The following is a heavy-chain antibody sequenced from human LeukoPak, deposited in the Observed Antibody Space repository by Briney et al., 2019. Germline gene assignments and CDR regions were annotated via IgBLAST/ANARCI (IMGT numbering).Heavy chain of an antibody. J-gene: IGHJ4*02. CDR1: GYTFTDHW. Sequence: KLGESLKISCEASGYTFTDHWIGWVRQMPGKGLEWMGIIYPRDSETRYSPSFQGRVTISADKSISTAYLQWSSLKASDTAMYYCARGRGYSYGYLDYWGQGTLVTVSS. CDR2: IYPRDSET. V-gene: IGHV5-51*01. CDR3: ARGRGYSYGYLDY. D-gene: IGHD5-18*01.